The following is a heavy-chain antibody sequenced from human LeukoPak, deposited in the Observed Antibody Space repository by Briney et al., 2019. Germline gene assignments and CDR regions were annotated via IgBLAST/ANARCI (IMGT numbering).Heavy chain of an antibody. CDR2: IIPIFGTA. D-gene: IGHD1-26*01. CDR3: AKIGSSNDFDY. CDR1: GGTFSSYA. Sequence: ASVKVSCKASGGTFSSYAISWVRQAPGQGLEWMGGIIPIFGTANYAQKFQGRVTITADESTSTAYMELSSLKSDDTAVYYCAKIGSSNDFDYWGQGTLITVSS. V-gene: IGHV1-69*01. J-gene: IGHJ4*02.